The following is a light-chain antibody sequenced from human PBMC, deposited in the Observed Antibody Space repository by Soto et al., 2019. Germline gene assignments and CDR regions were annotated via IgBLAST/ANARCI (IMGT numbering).Light chain of an antibody. CDR3: SSYTSSRTYV. Sequence: QSVLTQPPSASGSPGQSVTICCTGTSSDVGAYIYVSWYQQHPGTAPKLMIYEVSNRPSGVSDRFSGSRSGNTASLTVSGLLAEDEADYYCSSYTSSRTYVFGTGTKVTVL. CDR2: EVS. J-gene: IGLJ1*01. CDR1: SSDVGAYIY. V-gene: IGLV2-8*01.